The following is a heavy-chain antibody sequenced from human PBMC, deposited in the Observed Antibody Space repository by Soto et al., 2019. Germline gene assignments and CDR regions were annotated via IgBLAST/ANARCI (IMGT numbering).Heavy chain of an antibody. D-gene: IGHD3-10*01. V-gene: IGHV2-5*02. CDR2: IYWDDSK. Sequence: QITLKESGPPLVKPTQTLTLTCTFSGFSLTTDRVGVGWIRQPPGEALEWLAVIYWDDSKTYRPSLESRLTITQDTSKNQLALTMTTMDSLDTATYYCAHAYGGVSLFWGQGTLVTVSS. CDR1: GFSLTTDRVG. J-gene: IGHJ4*02. CDR3: AHAYGGVSLF.